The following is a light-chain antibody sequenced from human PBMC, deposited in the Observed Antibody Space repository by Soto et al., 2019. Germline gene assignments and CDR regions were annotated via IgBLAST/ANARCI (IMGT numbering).Light chain of an antibody. CDR3: SSYAGSSNV. J-gene: IGLJ1*01. CDR1: SSDVGGYNY. Sequence: QSALTQPASVSGSPGQSITISCTGTSSDVGGYNYVSWYQQLPGKAPKLMIYDVSDRPSGVSNRFSGSKSGNTASLTISGLQAEDEADYYCSSYAGSSNVFGTGTKVTVL. V-gene: IGLV2-14*01. CDR2: DVS.